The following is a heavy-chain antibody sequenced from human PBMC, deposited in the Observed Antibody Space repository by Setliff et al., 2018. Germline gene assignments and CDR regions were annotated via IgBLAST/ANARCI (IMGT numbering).Heavy chain of an antibody. CDR1: GFTFNIFA. CDR3: ARAQNIFGGNFDS. J-gene: IGHJ4*02. CDR2: TSYDGKNN. D-gene: IGHD3-3*01. V-gene: IGHV3-30*03. Sequence: GGSLRLSCAASGFTFNIFAFNWVRQAPGKGLEWLAVTSYDGKNNYYGDSVKGRFTISRDNSQNTVYLQMNALSGDDTAVYFCARAQNIFGGNFDSWGQGTLVTVSS.